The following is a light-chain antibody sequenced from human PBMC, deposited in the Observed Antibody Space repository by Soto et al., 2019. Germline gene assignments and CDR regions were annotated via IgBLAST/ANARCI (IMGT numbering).Light chain of an antibody. CDR1: QPVNNNQ. CDR2: AAS. J-gene: IGKJ1*01. Sequence: EIALTQSPGTLSLSPGDTATLSCRANQPVNNNQLAWYQQKPGQAPRLLIYAASRRATGIPDRFSGSGSRADFTLTISRLEPEDFAVYHCQQYGSSPWTFGQGAKVEIK. CDR3: QQYGSSPWT. V-gene: IGKV3-20*01.